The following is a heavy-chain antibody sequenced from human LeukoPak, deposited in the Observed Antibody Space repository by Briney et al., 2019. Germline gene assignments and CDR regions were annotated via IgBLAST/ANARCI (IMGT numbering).Heavy chain of an antibody. V-gene: IGHV4-30-2*01. Sequence: SQTLSLTCAVSGGSISSGGYSWSWIRQPPGKGLEWIGYIYHSGSTYYNPSLKSRVTISVDRSKNQFSLKLSSVTAADTAVYYCARALMRSALDIWGQGTMVTVSS. J-gene: IGHJ3*02. CDR3: ARALMRSALDI. D-gene: IGHD3-16*01. CDR2: IYHSGST. CDR1: GGSISSGGYS.